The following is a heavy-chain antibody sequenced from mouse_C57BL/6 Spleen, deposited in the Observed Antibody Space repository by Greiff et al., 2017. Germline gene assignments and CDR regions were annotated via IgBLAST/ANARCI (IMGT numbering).Heavy chain of an antibody. CDR3: ARELRSGGFAY. CDR1: GYSITSGYY. D-gene: IGHD1-1*01. Sequence: VQLKQSGPGLVKPSQSLSLTCSVTGYSITSGYYWNWIRQFPGNKLEWMGYISYDGSNNYNPSLKNRISITRDTSKNQFFLKLNSVTTEDTATYYCARELRSGGFAYWGQGTLVTVSA. J-gene: IGHJ3*01. CDR2: ISYDGSN. V-gene: IGHV3-6*01.